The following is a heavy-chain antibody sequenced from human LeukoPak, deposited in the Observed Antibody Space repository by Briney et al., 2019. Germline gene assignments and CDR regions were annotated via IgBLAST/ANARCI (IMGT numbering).Heavy chain of an antibody. CDR1: GFTFSSYA. V-gene: IGHV3-23*01. D-gene: IGHD3-3*01. CDR3: ATLWSGSMNVDY. J-gene: IGHJ4*02. CDR2: ISGSGGST. Sequence: PGGSLRLSCAASGFTFSSYAMHWVRQAPGKGLEWVSAISGSGGSTYYADSVKGRFTISRDNSKNTLYLQMNSLRAEDTAVYYCATLWSGSMNVDYWGQGTLVTVSS.